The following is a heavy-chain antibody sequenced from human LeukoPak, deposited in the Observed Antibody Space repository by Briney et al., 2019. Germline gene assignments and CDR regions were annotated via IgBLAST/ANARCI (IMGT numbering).Heavy chain of an antibody. CDR2: IYYSGST. CDR1: GGSISSYY. Sequence: SETLSLTCTVSGGSISSYYWSWIRQPPGKGLEWIGYIYYSGSTNYNPSLKSRVTISVDTSKNQFSLKLSSVTAADTAVYYCARGREDSSGWYEDYWGQGTLVTVSS. J-gene: IGHJ4*02. V-gene: IGHV4-59*01. D-gene: IGHD6-19*01. CDR3: ARGREDSSGWYEDY.